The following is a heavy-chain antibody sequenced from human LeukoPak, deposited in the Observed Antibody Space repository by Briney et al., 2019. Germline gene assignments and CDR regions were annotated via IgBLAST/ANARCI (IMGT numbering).Heavy chain of an antibody. Sequence: SETLSLTCTVSGYSINNGYYWGWIRQPPGKGLERIGSIYHSGSTYYKPSLKSRVTISVDTSKNQFSLKLSSVTAADTAVYYCARVRVDSSGYPFDYWGQGTLVTVSS. CDR3: ARVRVDSSGYPFDY. CDR2: IYHSGST. V-gene: IGHV4-38-2*02. D-gene: IGHD3-22*01. CDR1: GYSINNGYY. J-gene: IGHJ4*02.